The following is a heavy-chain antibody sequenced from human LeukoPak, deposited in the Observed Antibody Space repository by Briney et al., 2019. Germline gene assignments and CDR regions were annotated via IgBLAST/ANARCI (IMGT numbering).Heavy chain of an antibody. V-gene: IGHV3-48*01. CDR2: ISITSSTI. Sequence: PGGSLRLSCVASGFTFSSYSMNWVRQAPGKGLEWVSYISITSSTIYYADSVKGRFTISRDNAKNSLSLQMNSLRAEDTAVYYCAGCGYSYGPDAFDIWGQGTMVTVSS. J-gene: IGHJ3*02. D-gene: IGHD5-18*01. CDR1: GFTFSSYS. CDR3: AGCGYSYGPDAFDI.